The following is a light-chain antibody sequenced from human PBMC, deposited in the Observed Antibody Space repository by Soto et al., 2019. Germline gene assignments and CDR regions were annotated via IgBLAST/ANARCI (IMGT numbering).Light chain of an antibody. V-gene: IGKV3-15*01. J-gene: IGKJ4*01. CDR2: DTS. CDR1: QSFSSS. CDR3: HQYNNWPFT. Sequence: EIVMTQSPATLSVSPGERATLSCRASQSFSSSLAWYQQKPGQAPRLLISDTSARATGIPARFSGSGSGTEFTLTISSLQSEDFAVYYCHQYNNWPFTFGGGTKVEI.